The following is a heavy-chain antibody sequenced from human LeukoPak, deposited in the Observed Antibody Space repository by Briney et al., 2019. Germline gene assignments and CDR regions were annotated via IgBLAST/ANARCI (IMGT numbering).Heavy chain of an antibody. Sequence: PSETLSLTCTVSGGSISSSSYYWGWIRQPPGKGLEWIGSIYYSGSTYYNPSLKSRVTISVDTSKNQFSLKLSSVTAADTAVYYCARRRRGIVVVVAARRVSYWFDPWGQGTLVTVSS. CDR2: IYYSGST. V-gene: IGHV4-39*01. CDR1: GGSISSSSYY. J-gene: IGHJ5*02. D-gene: IGHD2-15*01. CDR3: ARRRRGIVVVVAARRVSYWFDP.